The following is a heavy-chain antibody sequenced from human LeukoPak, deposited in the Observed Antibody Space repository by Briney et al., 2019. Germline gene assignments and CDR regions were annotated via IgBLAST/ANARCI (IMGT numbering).Heavy chain of an antibody. CDR2: IYTSGTI. J-gene: IGHJ5*01. Sequence: KPSETLSLTCTVSGGSISSYYWSWIRQPAGTALEWIGRIYTSGTITYNPSLKSRVTMSVDTSKNQFSLKLSSVTAADTAVYYCARDSGMPVAVKFDPWAQSTLVPFSS. D-gene: IGHD3-10*01. CDR1: GGSISSYY. CDR3: ARDSGMPVAVKFDP. V-gene: IGHV4-4*07.